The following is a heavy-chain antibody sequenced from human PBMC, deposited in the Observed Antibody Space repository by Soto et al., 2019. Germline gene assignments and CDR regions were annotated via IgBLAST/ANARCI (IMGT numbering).Heavy chain of an antibody. J-gene: IGHJ4*02. CDR2: IYSSGST. Sequence: QVQLQESGPGLVKPSETLSLTCTVSGGSISNYYWNWIRQSPGKGLEWIGYIYSSGSTHYNPSLQNRGTXPXXXSXHQVSLKVNSVTAADTAVYYCARDHPHSYGVYYFDYWGQGTPVTVSS. V-gene: IGHV4-59*01. D-gene: IGHD5-18*01. CDR3: ARDHPHSYGVYYFDY. CDR1: GGSISNYY.